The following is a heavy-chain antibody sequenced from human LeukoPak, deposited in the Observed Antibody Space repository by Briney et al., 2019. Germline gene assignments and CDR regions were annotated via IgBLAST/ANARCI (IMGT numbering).Heavy chain of an antibody. CDR3: AKDGFLTGYYIEASSFDY. V-gene: IGHV3-7*01. Sequence: GGSLRLSCVASGFPFSSYWMTWVRQAPGKGLEWVANIKQDGSKKSYVDSVKGRFTISRDNSKNTLYLQMNSLRAEDTAVYYCAKDGFLTGYYIEASSFDYWGQGTLVTVSS. CDR1: GFPFSSYW. CDR2: IKQDGSKK. D-gene: IGHD3-9*01. J-gene: IGHJ4*02.